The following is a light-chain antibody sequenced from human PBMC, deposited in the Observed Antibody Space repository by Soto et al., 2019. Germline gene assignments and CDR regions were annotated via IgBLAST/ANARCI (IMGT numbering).Light chain of an antibody. CDR3: QQVNSFPFT. CDR2: KSY. V-gene: IGKV1-12*01. Sequence: DIQMTQSPSSVSASVGDRVTITCRASEAIASWVAWYQQKPGKAPMVLIYKSYILQSGVPSRFSGSGSGTDFTLTISNLQHEDFATYFCQQVNSFPFTFGPGTKVDIK. J-gene: IGKJ3*01. CDR1: EAIASW.